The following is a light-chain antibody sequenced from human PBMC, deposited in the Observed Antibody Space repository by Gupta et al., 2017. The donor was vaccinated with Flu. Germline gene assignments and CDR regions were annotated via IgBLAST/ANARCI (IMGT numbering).Light chain of an antibody. CDR1: SSDVGGYNY. CDR3: SSYTSSSTWV. Sequence: SITSSCTGTSSDVGGYNYVSWYQQHPGKAPKLMIYEVSNRPSGVSNRFSGSKSGNTASLTISGLQAEDEADYYCSSYTSSSTWVFGGGTKLTVL. V-gene: IGLV2-14*01. J-gene: IGLJ3*02. CDR2: EVS.